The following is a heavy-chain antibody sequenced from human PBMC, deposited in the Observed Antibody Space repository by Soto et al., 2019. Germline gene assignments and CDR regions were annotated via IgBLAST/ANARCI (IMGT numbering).Heavy chain of an antibody. CDR1: GGSISSGGYY. D-gene: IGHD5-18*01. CDR3: ARHPSKYTYGSNFDY. V-gene: IGHV4-39*01. Sequence: PSETLSLTCAVSGGSISSGGYYWGWIRQPSGKGLEWIASVYSSGSTYYNPSVKGRVTISVDRSKNQVSLKVNSVTAADTAVYYCARHPSKYTYGSNFDYWGQGTQVTVPQ. CDR2: VYSSGST. J-gene: IGHJ4*02.